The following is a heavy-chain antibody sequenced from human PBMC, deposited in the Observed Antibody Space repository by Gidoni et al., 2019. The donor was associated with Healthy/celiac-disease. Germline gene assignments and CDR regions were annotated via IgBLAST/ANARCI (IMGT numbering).Heavy chain of an antibody. CDR2: ISGSGGST. CDR1: GFTFSSYA. CDR3: AKAMVRPTRYYYGMDV. Sequence: EVQLLESGGGLVQPGGSLRLSCAASGFTFSSYAMSWVRQAPGKGLEWVSAISGSGGSTYYADSVKGRFTISRDNSKNTLYLQMNSLRAEDTAVYYCAKAMVRPTRYYYGMDVWGQGTTVTVSS. D-gene: IGHD3-10*01. J-gene: IGHJ6*02. V-gene: IGHV3-23*01.